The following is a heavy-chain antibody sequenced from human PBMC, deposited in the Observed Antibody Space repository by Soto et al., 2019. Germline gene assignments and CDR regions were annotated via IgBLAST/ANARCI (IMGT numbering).Heavy chain of an antibody. CDR2: IYYSGST. D-gene: IGHD3-10*01. V-gene: IGHV4-59*08. CDR3: ARTYGSGSYSTCDF. J-gene: IGHJ4*02. Sequence: QVQLQESGPGLVKPSETLSLTCTVSGGSIRSYYWSWIRQPPGKGLEWIGYIYYSGSTNYNPSLKSRAPISVDTSKNQFSLKLSSVTAADTAVYYCARTYGSGSYSTCDFWGQGTLVTVSS. CDR1: GGSIRSYY.